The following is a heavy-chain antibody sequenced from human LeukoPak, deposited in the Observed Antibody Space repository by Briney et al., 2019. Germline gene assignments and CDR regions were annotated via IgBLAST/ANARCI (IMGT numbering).Heavy chain of an antibody. D-gene: IGHD1-26*01. J-gene: IGHJ6*02. V-gene: IGHV3-74*01. CDR1: EFTFSTYW. CDR3: ARRADVVGAYMDV. Sequence: GGSLRLSCAASEFTFSTYWMRWVRQAPGKGLVWVARINNDGSSTTYADSVKGRFTISRDNAKSTLYLQMNSLRVEDTAVYYCARRADVVGAYMDVWGQGTPVTVSS. CDR2: INNDGSST.